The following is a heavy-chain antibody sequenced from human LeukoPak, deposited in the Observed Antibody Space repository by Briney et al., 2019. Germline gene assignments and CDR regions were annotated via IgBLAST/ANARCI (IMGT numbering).Heavy chain of an antibody. V-gene: IGHV4-34*01. Sequence: SETLSLTCAVYGGSFNGYYWSWTRQPPGKGLEWIGEINHSGSTNYNPSLKSRVTISVDTSKNQFSLKLSSVTAADTAVYYCARGIVEGGDYWGQGTLVTVSS. D-gene: IGHD5-24*01. J-gene: IGHJ4*02. CDR3: ARGIVEGGDY. CDR1: GGSFNGYY. CDR2: INHSGST.